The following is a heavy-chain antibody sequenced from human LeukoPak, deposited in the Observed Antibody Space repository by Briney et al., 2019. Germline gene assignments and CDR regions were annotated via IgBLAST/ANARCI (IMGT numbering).Heavy chain of an antibody. Sequence: ASVKVSCKASGYTFTSYAMHWVRQAPGQRLEWMGWINAGNGNTKYSQKFQGRVTITRDTSTSTAYMELRSLRSDDTAVYYCARDWAIVGATHWGQGTLVTVSS. CDR2: INAGNGNT. J-gene: IGHJ4*02. CDR1: GYTFTSYA. CDR3: ARDWAIVGATH. D-gene: IGHD1-26*01. V-gene: IGHV1-3*01.